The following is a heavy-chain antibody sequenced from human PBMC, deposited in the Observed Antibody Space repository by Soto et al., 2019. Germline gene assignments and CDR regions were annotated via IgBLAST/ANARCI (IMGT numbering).Heavy chain of an antibody. CDR1: GGSIGGGDYY. J-gene: IGHJ5*02. CDR3: ARDNGSGPSWFDP. D-gene: IGHD3-10*01. CDR2: IYYSGNT. Sequence: PSETLSLTCTVSGGSIGGGDYYWSWIRQPPGKGLEWIGYIYYSGNTYYNPSLKSRVTISVDTSKNQFSLKLSSVTAADTAVYYCARDNGSGPSWFDPWGQGTLVTVSS. V-gene: IGHV4-30-4*01.